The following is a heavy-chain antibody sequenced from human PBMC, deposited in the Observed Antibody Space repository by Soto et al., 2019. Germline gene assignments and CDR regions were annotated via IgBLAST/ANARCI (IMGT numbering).Heavy chain of an antibody. CDR2: IIPIFGTS. CDR3: ARGTYYYDSSGSPVPSFDY. Sequence: SVKVSCKASGGTFSNDVISWVLQGPGEGLEWMGWIIPIFGTSNYAQKFQGRVTITADESTNTAYMELSSLRSEDTALYYCARGTYYYDSSGSPVPSFDYWGQGTLVTVSS. CDR1: GGTFSNDV. J-gene: IGHJ4*02. V-gene: IGHV1-69*13. D-gene: IGHD3-22*01.